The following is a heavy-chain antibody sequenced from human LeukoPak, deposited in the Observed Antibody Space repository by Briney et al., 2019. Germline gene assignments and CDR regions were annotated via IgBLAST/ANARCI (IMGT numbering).Heavy chain of an antibody. CDR2: IKQDGSEK. CDR1: GFTITNHW. D-gene: IGHD3-22*01. J-gene: IGHJ4*02. CDR3: ARDHPYYYDISGYWHDY. Sequence: GGSLRLSCAVSGFTITNHWMSWVRQAPGKGLEWVANIKQDGSEKYYVDSVKGRFTISRDNAKNSLYLQMNSLRAEDTAVYYCARDHPYYYDISGYWHDYWGLGTLVTVSS. V-gene: IGHV3-7*01.